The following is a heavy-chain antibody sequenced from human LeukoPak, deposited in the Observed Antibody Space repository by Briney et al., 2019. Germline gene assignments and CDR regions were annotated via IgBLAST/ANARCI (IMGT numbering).Heavy chain of an antibody. CDR1: GGSISSSSYY. J-gene: IGHJ6*03. V-gene: IGHV4-39*07. D-gene: IGHD6-13*01. CDR2: IYYSGST. Sequence: SETLSLTCTVSGGSISSSSYYWAWLRQSPGKGLEWVGRIYYSGSTYYNPSLRSRVTISVDMSKNQFSLNVSSVTAADTAVYYCARVDSSSWYDYYYMDVWGKGTTVTVSS. CDR3: ARVDSSSWYDYYYMDV.